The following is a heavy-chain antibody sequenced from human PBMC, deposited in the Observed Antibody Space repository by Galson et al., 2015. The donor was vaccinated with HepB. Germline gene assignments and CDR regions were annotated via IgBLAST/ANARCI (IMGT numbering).Heavy chain of an antibody. Sequence: PGDSYTTYSPSFQGQVTISADKSINTAYLQWSSLKTSDTALYYCARSAVPVARGYYYYYGMDVWGQGTTVTVSS. V-gene: IGHV5-51*01. D-gene: IGHD2-2*01. CDR3: ARSAVPVARGYYYYYGMDV. J-gene: IGHJ6*02. CDR2: PGDSYT.